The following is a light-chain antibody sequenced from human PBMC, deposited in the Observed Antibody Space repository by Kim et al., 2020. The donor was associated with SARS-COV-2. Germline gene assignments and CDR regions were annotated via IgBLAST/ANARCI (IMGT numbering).Light chain of an antibody. V-gene: IGLV3-1*01. Sequence: SYELTQPPSVSVSPGQTASITCSGDKLGNKYVCWYQQKAGQSPDLVIYKDTKRPSGIPERFSGSNSGNTDTLTISGTQAMDEADYYCQAWDSSIVIFGGGTQLTVL. CDR1: KLGNKY. CDR3: QAWDSSIVI. J-gene: IGLJ2*01. CDR2: KDT.